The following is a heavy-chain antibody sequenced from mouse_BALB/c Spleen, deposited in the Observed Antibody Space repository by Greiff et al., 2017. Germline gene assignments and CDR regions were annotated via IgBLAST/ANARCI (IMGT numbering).Heavy chain of an antibody. CDR1: GFTFSSFG. V-gene: IGHV5-17*02. J-gene: IGHJ4*01. CDR3: ARRGIYGYVYAIDY. Sequence: EVMLVESGGGLVQPGGSRKLSCAASGFTFSSFGMHWVRQAPEKGLEWVAYISSGSSTIYYADTVKGRFTISTDNPKNTLFLQMTSLMSADTAMYYCARRGIYGYVYAIDYWGQGTSVTVSS. CDR2: ISSGSSTI. D-gene: IGHD2-2*01.